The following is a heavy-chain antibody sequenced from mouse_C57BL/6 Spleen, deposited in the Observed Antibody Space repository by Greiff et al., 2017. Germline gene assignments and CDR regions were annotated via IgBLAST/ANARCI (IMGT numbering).Heavy chain of an antibody. J-gene: IGHJ2*01. Sequence: VQLQQSGAELVRPGASVKLSCTASGFNIKDDYMHWVKQRPEQGLEWIGWIDPENGDTEYASKFQGKATITADTSSNTAYLQLSSLTSEDTAVYYCTTGYYGSSYYWGQGTTLTVSS. CDR2: IDPENGDT. D-gene: IGHD1-1*01. V-gene: IGHV14-4*01. CDR1: GFNIKDDY. CDR3: TTGYYGSSYY.